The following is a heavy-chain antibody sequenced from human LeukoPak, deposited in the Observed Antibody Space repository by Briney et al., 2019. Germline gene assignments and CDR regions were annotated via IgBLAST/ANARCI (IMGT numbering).Heavy chain of an antibody. J-gene: IGHJ3*01. D-gene: IGHD3-10*01. CDR1: GGSISSGGYS. V-gene: IGHV4-31*11. Sequence: PSETLSLTCAVSGGSISSGGYSWSWIRQPPGKGLEWIGYIYYSGSTYYNPSLKSRVTISVDTSKNQFSLKLSSVTAADTAVYYCARDSMVRGVLGAWGLGTMVTVSS. CDR2: IYYSGST. CDR3: ARDSMVRGVLGA.